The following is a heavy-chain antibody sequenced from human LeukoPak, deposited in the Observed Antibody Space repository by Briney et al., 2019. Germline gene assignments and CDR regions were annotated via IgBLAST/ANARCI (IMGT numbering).Heavy chain of an antibody. CDR3: ARPIRRGGYDL. D-gene: IGHD5-12*01. V-gene: IGHV3-21*04. Sequence: GGSLRLSCAASGFTFSSYSMSWVRQAPGKGLEWVSSISSSSSYKNYADSVKGRFTVSRDNAKKSMYLQMNSLRAEDTAVYYCARPIRRGGYDLWGQGTTVTVSS. CDR2: ISSSSSYK. J-gene: IGHJ6*02. CDR1: GFTFSSYS.